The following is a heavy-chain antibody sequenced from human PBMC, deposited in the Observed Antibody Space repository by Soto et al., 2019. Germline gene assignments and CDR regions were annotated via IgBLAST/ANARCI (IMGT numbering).Heavy chain of an antibody. CDR3: AREGGIVGATTVDY. V-gene: IGHV4-30-4*01. J-gene: IGHJ4*02. CDR2: IYYSGST. D-gene: IGHD1-26*01. Sequence: QVQLQESGPGLVKPSQTLSLTCTVSGGSISSGDYYWSWIRQPPGKGLEWIGYIYYSGSTYYNPSLKTRVTISVDTSKNQFSLRLSSVTAADTAVYYCAREGGIVGATTVDYWGQGTLVTVSS. CDR1: GGSISSGDYY.